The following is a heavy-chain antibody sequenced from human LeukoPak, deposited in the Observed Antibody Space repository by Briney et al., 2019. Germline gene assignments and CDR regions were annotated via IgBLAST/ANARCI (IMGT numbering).Heavy chain of an antibody. CDR2: IFPGDAET. CDR3: ARHAVPTRFNYFDY. CDR1: GFDFSSSW. D-gene: IGHD4-17*01. J-gene: IGHJ4*02. Sequence: GESLKISCQGSGFDFSSSWIGWVRHMPGKGLECMGIIFPGDAETRYSPSFEGQVTISADKSISTAYLQWSSLKASDTAMYYCARHAVPTRFNYFDYWGQGTLVTVSS. V-gene: IGHV5-51*01.